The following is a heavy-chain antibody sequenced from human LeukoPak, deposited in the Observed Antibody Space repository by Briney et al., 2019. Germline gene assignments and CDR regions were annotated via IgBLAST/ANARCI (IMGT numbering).Heavy chain of an antibody. V-gene: IGHV1-8*01. D-gene: IGHD5-12*01. CDR3: ARGSTVDTVAVPLKY. J-gene: IGHJ4*02. CDR1: GYTFTSYD. Sequence: PSASVKVSCKASGYTFTSYDINWVRQATGQGLEWMGWMNPKSGNTGYARKFQGRVTMTMSTSVGTAYMELSSLRSEDTAVYYCARGSTVDTVAVPLKYWGQGTLVSVSS. CDR2: MNPKSGNT.